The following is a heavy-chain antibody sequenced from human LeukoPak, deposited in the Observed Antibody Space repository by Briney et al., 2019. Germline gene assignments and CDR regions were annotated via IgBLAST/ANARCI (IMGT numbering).Heavy chain of an antibody. D-gene: IGHD7-27*01. CDR3: ARDHKDWGVSDY. J-gene: IGHJ4*02. Sequence: GGSLRLSCAASGFTFSSYSMNWVRQAPGKGLEWVSYITPSSSTIYYADSVKGRFTISRDNAKNSLYLQMNSLRAEDTAVYYCARDHKDWGVSDYWGQGTLVTVSS. V-gene: IGHV3-48*04. CDR2: ITPSSSTI. CDR1: GFTFSSYS.